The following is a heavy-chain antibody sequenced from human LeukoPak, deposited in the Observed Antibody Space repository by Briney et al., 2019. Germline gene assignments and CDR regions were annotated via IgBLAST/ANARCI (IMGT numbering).Heavy chain of an antibody. D-gene: IGHD3-3*01. J-gene: IGHJ4*02. CDR3: ARDRPAYDFGSGRGMYYFDD. CDR2: IYSGGST. V-gene: IGHV3-66*02. Sequence: PGGSLRLSCAASGFTVSSNYISWVRQAPGKGLEWVSAIYSGGSTYYADSVKGRFTISRDNSKNTLYLQMNCVKAEDTAVYYCARDRPAYDFGSGRGMYYFDDWGQGTLVTVSS. CDR1: GFTVSSNY.